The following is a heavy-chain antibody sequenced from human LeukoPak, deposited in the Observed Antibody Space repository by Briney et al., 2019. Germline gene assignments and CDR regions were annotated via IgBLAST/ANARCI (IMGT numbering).Heavy chain of an antibody. J-gene: IGHJ5*02. Sequence: SETLSLTCGVYGDTFSGYHWTWIRQAPGEGLEWIGEINYSGNSNCIASLKSRVTMPVDTSKNQFSLQLRSVTAADTAVYYCARGRFVLVMNAQPLYNWFDPWGQGTLVTVSS. V-gene: IGHV4-34*01. CDR1: GDTFSGYH. D-gene: IGHD4/OR15-4a*01. CDR2: INYSGNS. CDR3: ARGRFVLVMNAQPLYNWFDP.